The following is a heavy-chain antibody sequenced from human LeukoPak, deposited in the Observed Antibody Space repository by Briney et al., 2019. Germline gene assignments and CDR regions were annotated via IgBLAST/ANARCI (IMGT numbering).Heavy chain of an antibody. CDR2: IYTSGST. V-gene: IGHV4-4*07. CDR1: GGSISSCY. D-gene: IGHD3-10*01. J-gene: IGHJ5*02. Sequence: SETLSLTCTVSGGSISSCYWSWIRQPAGKGLEWIGRIYTSGSTNYNPSLKSRVTMSVDTSKNQFSLKLSSVTAADTAVYYCARDEGVRGARLFDPWGQGALVTVSS. CDR3: ARDEGVRGARLFDP.